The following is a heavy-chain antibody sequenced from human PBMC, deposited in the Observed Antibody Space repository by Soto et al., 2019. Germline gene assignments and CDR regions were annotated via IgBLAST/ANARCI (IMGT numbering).Heavy chain of an antibody. CDR3: GRSAWGADS. J-gene: IGHJ4*02. V-gene: IGHV3-74*01. D-gene: IGHD3-16*01. Sequence: EVQLVESGGGLVPPGGSLRLSCTVSGFTISRFWMYWVRQAPGEAPVWVSLIRNDDRDTLYADSVKGRFTISRDNAKNTRYLQMNRLRADDTAVYFCGRSAWGADSWGLGTLVTVSS. CDR2: IRNDDRDT. CDR1: GFTISRFW.